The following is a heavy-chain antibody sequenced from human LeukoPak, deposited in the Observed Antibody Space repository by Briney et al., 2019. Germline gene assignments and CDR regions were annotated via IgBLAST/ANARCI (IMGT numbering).Heavy chain of an antibody. CDR3: ARDHGGYCSSTSCYWAKNWFDP. J-gene: IGHJ5*02. CDR1: GFTFSSYS. D-gene: IGHD2-2*01. V-gene: IGHV3-21*01. Sequence: PGGSLRLSCAASGFTFSSYSMNWVRQAPGKGLEWVSSISSSSSYIYYADSVKGRFTISGDNAKNSLYLQMNSLRAEDTAVYYCARDHGGYCSSTSCYWAKNWFDPWGQGTLVTVSS. CDR2: ISSSSSYI.